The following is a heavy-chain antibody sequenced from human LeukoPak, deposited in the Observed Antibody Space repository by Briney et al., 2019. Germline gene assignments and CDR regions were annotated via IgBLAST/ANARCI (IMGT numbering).Heavy chain of an antibody. Sequence: ASVKVSCKASGYTFTSYGISRVRQAPGQGLEWLGWISTYNNNTHYAQKFQVRVTMTTDTSTSTAYMELRSLRSDDTAVYHCARVSGSYRGAIDYWGQGTLVTVSS. V-gene: IGHV1-18*01. CDR1: GYTFTSYG. CDR3: ARVSGSYRGAIDY. D-gene: IGHD1-26*01. J-gene: IGHJ4*02. CDR2: ISTYNNNT.